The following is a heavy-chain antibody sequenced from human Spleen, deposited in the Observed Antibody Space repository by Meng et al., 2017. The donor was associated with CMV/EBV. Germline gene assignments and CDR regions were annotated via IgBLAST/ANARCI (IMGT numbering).Heavy chain of an antibody. V-gene: IGHV3-48*03. D-gene: IGHD3-10*01. Sequence: GGSLRLSCDTSGFTFSSFEIDWVRQAPGKGLEWISYISSSGTTKHYADSVKGRFTISRDNAKNSLWLRMNSLRGEDTAVYYCARVHSGSYYPDYWGQGTLVTVSS. J-gene: IGHJ4*02. CDR2: ISSSGTTK. CDR3: ARVHSGSYYPDY. CDR1: GFTFSSFE.